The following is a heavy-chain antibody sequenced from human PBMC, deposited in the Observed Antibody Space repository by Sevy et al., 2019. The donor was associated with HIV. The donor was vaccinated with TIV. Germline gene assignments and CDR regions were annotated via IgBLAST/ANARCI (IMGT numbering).Heavy chain of an antibody. Sequence: GGSLRLSCAASGFSFSGYSMNWVRQAPGKGLEWVSYISTSSSSIHYADSMKGRFTVSRDNAKNSLYLQMNNLSDEDTAIYYCARDPGFWYFDLWGRDTLVTVSS. D-gene: IGHD7-27*01. CDR2: ISTSSSSI. V-gene: IGHV3-48*02. J-gene: IGHJ2*01. CDR3: ARDPGFWYFDL. CDR1: GFSFSGYS.